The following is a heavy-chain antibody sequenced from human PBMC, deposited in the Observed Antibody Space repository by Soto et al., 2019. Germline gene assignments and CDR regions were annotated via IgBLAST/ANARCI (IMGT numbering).Heavy chain of an antibody. V-gene: IGHV1-2*04. CDR2: INPNSGGT. CDR1: GYTFTGYY. CDR3: ARDPSSSWYAFDY. Sequence: ASVKVSCKASGYTFTGYYMHWVRQAPGQGLEWMGWINPNSGGTNYAQKFQGWVTMTRDTSISTAYMELRRLRSDDTAVYYCARDPSSSWYAFDYWGQGTLVTVAS. D-gene: IGHD6-13*01. J-gene: IGHJ4*02.